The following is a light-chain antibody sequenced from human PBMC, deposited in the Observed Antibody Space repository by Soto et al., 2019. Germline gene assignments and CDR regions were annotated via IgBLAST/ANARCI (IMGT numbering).Light chain of an antibody. V-gene: IGKV1-5*01. CDR1: QGISSW. CDR3: QQYDSYSWT. J-gene: IGKJ1*01. CDR2: DAS. Sequence: DIQLTQSPSFLSASVGDRVTITCRASQGISSWLAWYQQKPGKAPKLLIYDASSLESGVPSRFSGSGSGTEFTLTISSLQTDDFATYYCQQYDSYSWTFGQGTKVDIK.